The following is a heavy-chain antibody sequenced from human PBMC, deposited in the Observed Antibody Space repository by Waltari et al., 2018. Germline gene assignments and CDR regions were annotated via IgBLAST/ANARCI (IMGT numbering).Heavy chain of an antibody. J-gene: IGHJ3*02. CDR3: ARDRCNSTSCLSRGAFDI. Sequence: QVQLQESGPGLVKPSETLSLTCTVSGGSISSYYWSWVRQPAGKGLEWIGRIYASGSTNYNPPLRSRVTMSVDTSKNHCSLRLTSVTAADTAVYYCARDRCNSTSCLSRGAFDIWGQGTMVTVSS. D-gene: IGHD2-2*01. CDR1: GGSISSYY. CDR2: IYASGST. V-gene: IGHV4-4*07.